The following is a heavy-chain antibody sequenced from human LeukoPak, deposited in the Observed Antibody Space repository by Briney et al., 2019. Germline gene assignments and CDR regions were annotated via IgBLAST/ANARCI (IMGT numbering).Heavy chain of an antibody. V-gene: IGHV2-70*04. J-gene: IGHJ4*02. CDR2: IDWDDDK. D-gene: IGHD3-22*01. CDR1: GFSLSTSGMR. CDR3: ARISSGYYDSSGYDDY. Sequence: ESGPALVKPTQTLTLTCTFSGFSLSTSGMRVSWIRQPPGKALEWLARIDWDDDKFYSTSLKTRLTISKDTSKNQVVLTMTNMDPVDTATYYCARISSGYYDSSGYDDYWGQGTLVTVSS.